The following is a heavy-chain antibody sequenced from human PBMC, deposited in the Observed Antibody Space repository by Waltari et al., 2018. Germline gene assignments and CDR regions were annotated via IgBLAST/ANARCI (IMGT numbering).Heavy chain of an antibody. J-gene: IGHJ4*02. V-gene: IGHV1-18*01. CDR1: GYTFTSYG. CDR3: ARVIWSQPYFDY. D-gene: IGHD2-8*02. CDR2: ISAYNGNT. Sequence: VQLVQSGAEVRKPGAAVTVSCKASGYTFTSYGINWVRQAPGQGLEWMGWISAYNGNTNYAQKLQGRATMTTDTTTSTAYMELRSLRSDDTAVYYCARVIWSQPYFDYWGQGTLVTVSS.